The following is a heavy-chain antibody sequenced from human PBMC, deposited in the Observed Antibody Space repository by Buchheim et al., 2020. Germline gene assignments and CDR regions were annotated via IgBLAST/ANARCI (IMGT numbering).Heavy chain of an antibody. CDR3: ARVEYPYGHGYYF. CDR1: GGSLNPYY. CDR2: LNHAGST. D-gene: IGHD3-3*01. Sequence: QVQLQQWGAGLLKTPETLFLTCAVSGGSLNPYYWSWIRQPPGKGLEWIGDLNHAGSTNDDAPLRSRLTMSIDSSKNQLSLKLIPVAAGDTAVYFCARVEYPYGHGYYFWGQGTL. V-gene: IGHV4-34*01. J-gene: IGHJ4*02.